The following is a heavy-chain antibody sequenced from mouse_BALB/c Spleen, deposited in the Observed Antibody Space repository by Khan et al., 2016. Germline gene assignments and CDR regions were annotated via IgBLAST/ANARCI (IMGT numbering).Heavy chain of an antibody. Sequence: EVQLQESGPGLVKPSQSLSLTCTVTGYSITSDYAWNWIRQFPGNKLEWMGYIRYSGSTTYNPSLKSRISITRDTSKNQFFLQLYSVTTEDTATXYCTRSPTATRYFGVWGAGTTVTVSS. V-gene: IGHV3-2*02. J-gene: IGHJ1*01. D-gene: IGHD1-2*01. CDR2: IRYSGST. CDR3: TRSPTATRYFGV. CDR1: GYSITSDYA.